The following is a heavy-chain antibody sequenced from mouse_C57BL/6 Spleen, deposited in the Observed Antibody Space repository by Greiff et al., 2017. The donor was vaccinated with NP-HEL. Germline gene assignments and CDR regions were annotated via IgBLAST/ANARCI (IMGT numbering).Heavy chain of an antibody. J-gene: IGHJ3*01. CDR2: IDPETGGT. CDR1: GYTFTDYE. CDR3: TGGPAWFAY. Sequence: QVQLKESGAELVRPGASVTLSCKASGYTFTDYEMHWVKQTPVHGLEWIGAIDPETGGTAYNQKFKGKAILTADKSSSTAYMELRSLTSEDSAVYYCTGGPAWFAYWGQGTLVTVSA. V-gene: IGHV1-15*01.